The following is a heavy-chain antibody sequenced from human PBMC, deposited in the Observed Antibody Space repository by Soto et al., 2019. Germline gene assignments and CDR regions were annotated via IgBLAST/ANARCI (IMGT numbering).Heavy chain of an antibody. V-gene: IGHV3-30-3*01. CDR1: GFTFSSYA. D-gene: IGHD2-15*01. CDR3: ATYSAKAPLDF. J-gene: IGHJ4*02. CDR2: ISYDGSNK. Sequence: QVQLVESGGGVVQPGRSLRLSCAASGFTFSSYAMHWVRQAPGKGLEWVAVISYDGSNKYYADSVKGRFTIARDNSKNTLYLLMNSLRAECSAVYYCATYSAKAPLDFWGQGTLVTVSS.